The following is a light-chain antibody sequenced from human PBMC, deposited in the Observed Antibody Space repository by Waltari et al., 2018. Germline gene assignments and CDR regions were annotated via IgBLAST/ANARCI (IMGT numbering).Light chain of an antibody. Sequence: EIVLTQSPGTLSVSPGESAPLSCRTSQIVASFYISWYQQKPGQAPRLIILGASSRATGVPDRFSGSGSGTHFTLTISRLEPEDFAVYYCQQYGAARYTFGPGTRLDLK. CDR1: QIVASFY. J-gene: IGKJ3*01. CDR2: GAS. V-gene: IGKV3-20*01. CDR3: QQYGAARYT.